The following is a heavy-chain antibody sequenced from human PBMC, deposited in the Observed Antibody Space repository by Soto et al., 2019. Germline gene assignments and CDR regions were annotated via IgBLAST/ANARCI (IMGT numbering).Heavy chain of an antibody. D-gene: IGHD5-18*01. CDR2: IKQDGSEK. CDR1: GFTFNHYW. J-gene: IGHJ4*02. CDR3: ATHSFDNLSAGDS. V-gene: IGHV3-7*01. Sequence: LRLSCAASGFTFNHYWMAWVRQAPGKGLEWVANIKQDGSEKYYVDSVKGRFTISRDNAKNSVYLQMNSLRAEDTAVYYCATHSFDNLSAGDSWGQGTLVTVSS.